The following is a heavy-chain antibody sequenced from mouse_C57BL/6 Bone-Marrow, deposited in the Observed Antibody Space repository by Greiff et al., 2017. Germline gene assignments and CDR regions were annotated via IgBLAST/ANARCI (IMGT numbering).Heavy chain of an antibody. Sequence: EVPLVESGGGLVQPKGSLKLSCAASGFTFNTYAMHWVRQAPGKGLEWVARIRRKSSNYATYYADSVKDRFTISRDDSQSMLYLQMNNLKTEDTAMYYCVRHPEAMDYWGQGTSVTVSS. CDR2: IRRKSSNYAT. CDR3: VRHPEAMDY. V-gene: IGHV10-3*01. CDR1: GFTFNTYA. J-gene: IGHJ4*01.